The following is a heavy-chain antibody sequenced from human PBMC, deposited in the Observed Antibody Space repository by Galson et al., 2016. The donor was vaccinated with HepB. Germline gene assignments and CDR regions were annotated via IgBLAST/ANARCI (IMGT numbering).Heavy chain of an antibody. CDR2: IWYDGSNE. V-gene: IGHV3-33*01. J-gene: IGHJ4*02. CDR1: GFTFSRNG. Sequence: SLRLSCAASGFTFSRNGMHWVRQAPGKGLEWVAVIWYDGSNEYYGNSVKGRFTISRDNSKNTLFLQMDSLRADDTAVYYCARQRSSSGTYYFDYWGQGTLVTVSS. CDR3: ARQRSSSGTYYFDY. D-gene: IGHD6-19*01.